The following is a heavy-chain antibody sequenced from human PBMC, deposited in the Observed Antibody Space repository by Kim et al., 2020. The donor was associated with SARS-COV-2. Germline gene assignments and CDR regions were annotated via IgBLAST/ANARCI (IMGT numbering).Heavy chain of an antibody. CDR1: GGSFSGYY. Sequence: SETLSLTCAVYGGSFSGYYWSWIRQPPGKGLEWIGEINHSGSTNYNPSLKSRVTISVDTSKNQFSLKLSSVTAADTAVYYCARGRSLKNGYSSSWYFSNGRDKKNGAFDIWGQGTMVTVSS. D-gene: IGHD6-13*01. V-gene: IGHV4-34*01. CDR3: ARGRSLKNGYSSSWYFSNGRDKKNGAFDI. CDR2: INHSGST. J-gene: IGHJ3*02.